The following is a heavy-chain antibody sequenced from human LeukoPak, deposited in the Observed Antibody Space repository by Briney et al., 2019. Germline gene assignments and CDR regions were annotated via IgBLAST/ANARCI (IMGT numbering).Heavy chain of an antibody. Sequence: ESGPTLVKPTQTLTLTCTFSGFSLSTSGVGVGWIRQPPGKALEWLALIYWDDDKRYSPSLKSRLTITKDTSKNQVVLTMTNMDPVDTATYYCARFPDSGWSLDYWGQGTLVTVSS. CDR2: IYWDDDK. V-gene: IGHV2-5*02. D-gene: IGHD6-19*01. CDR3: ARFPDSGWSLDY. J-gene: IGHJ4*02. CDR1: GFSLSTSGVG.